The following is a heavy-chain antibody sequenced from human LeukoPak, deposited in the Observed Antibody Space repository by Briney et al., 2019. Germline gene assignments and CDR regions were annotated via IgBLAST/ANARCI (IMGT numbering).Heavy chain of an antibody. D-gene: IGHD2-15*01. J-gene: IGHJ4*02. Sequence: GASVKVSCKASGGTFSSYAISWVRQAPGQGLEWMGGIIPIFGTANYAQKFQGRVTITADESTSTAYMGLSSLRSEDTAVYYCAREPTARGQDITSTVDYWGQGTLVTVSS. CDR3: AREPTARGQDITSTVDY. CDR2: IIPIFGTA. V-gene: IGHV1-69*01. CDR1: GGTFSSYA.